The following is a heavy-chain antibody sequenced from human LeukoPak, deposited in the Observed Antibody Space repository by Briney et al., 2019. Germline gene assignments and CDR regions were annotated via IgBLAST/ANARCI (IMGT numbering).Heavy chain of an antibody. D-gene: IGHD6-19*01. CDR1: GGTFSSYA. V-gene: IGHV1-69*04. J-gene: IGHJ3*02. Sequence: SVKVSCKASGGTFSSYAISWVRQAPGQGLEWMGRIIPILGIANYAQKFQGRVTITADKSTSSAYMELSSLRSEDTAVYYCARAGRGGSGFLRGAFDIWGQGTMVTVSS. CDR3: ARAGRGGSGFLRGAFDI. CDR2: IIPILGIA.